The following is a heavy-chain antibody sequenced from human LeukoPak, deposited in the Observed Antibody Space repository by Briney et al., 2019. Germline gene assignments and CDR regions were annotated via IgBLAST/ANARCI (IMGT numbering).Heavy chain of an antibody. V-gene: IGHV4-30-2*01. CDR3: ARAAREMATTPDFDY. CDR2: IYHSGST. CDR1: GGSISSGGYS. Sequence: SQTLSLTCAVSGGSISSGGYSWSWIRQPPGKGLEWIGYIYHSGSTYYNPSLKSRVTISVDRSKNQFSLKLSSVTAADTAVYYCARAAREMATTPDFDYWGQGTLVTVSS. D-gene: IGHD5-24*01. J-gene: IGHJ4*02.